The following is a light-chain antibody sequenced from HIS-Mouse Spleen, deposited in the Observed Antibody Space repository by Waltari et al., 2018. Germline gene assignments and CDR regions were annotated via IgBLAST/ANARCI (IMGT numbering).Light chain of an antibody. CDR2: EDS. Sequence: VSPGQTSRITCSGDALPKKYAYWYQQKSGQAPGLVIYEDSKRPSGIPGRFSGSSSGTMATLTISGAQVEDEADYYCYSTDSSGNHRVFGGGTKLTVL. CDR1: ALPKKY. CDR3: YSTDSSGNHRV. V-gene: IGLV3-10*01. J-gene: IGLJ2*01.